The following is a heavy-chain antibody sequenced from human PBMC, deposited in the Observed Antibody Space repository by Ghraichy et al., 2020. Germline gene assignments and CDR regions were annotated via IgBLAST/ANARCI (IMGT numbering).Heavy chain of an antibody. CDR2: ISGSGGST. Sequence: GGSLRLSCAASGFTFSSYAMSWVRQAPGKRLEWVSAISGSGGSTYYADSVKGRFTISRDNSKNTLYLQMNSLRAEDTAVYYCAKAFRIVATRPGFDYWGQGTLVTVSS. CDR3: AKAFRIVATRPGFDY. J-gene: IGHJ4*02. V-gene: IGHV3-23*01. D-gene: IGHD5-12*01. CDR1: GFTFSSYA.